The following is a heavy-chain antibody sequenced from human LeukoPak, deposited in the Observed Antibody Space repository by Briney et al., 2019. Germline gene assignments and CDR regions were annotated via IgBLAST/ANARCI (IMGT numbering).Heavy chain of an antibody. CDR1: GSTFSNYA. J-gene: IGHJ4*02. CDR2: ISIGAGST. CDR3: ASADSNGWCFDY. Sequence: GGSLRLSCAASGSTFSNYAMSWVRQPPGKGLEWVSSISIGAGSTYYADSVKGRFTISRDNAKNSLYLQMNSLRAEDTAVYYCASADSNGWCFDYWGQGTLVTVSS. D-gene: IGHD6-19*01. V-gene: IGHV3-23*01.